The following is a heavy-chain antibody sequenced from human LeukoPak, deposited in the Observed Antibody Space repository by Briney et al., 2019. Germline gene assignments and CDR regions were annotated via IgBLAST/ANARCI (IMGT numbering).Heavy chain of an antibody. CDR1: GYSFPTYW. Sequence: GESLKISCKGSGYSFPTYWIAWVHQMPGKGLEWMGIIYPDETDIRYSPSFQGSATISADKSISTAYLQWSSLTASDTAMYYYARPPSRGYSSSFEYWGQGTLVTVYS. V-gene: IGHV5-51*07. D-gene: IGHD2-2*03. CDR3: ARPPSRGYSSSFEY. CDR2: IYPDETDI. J-gene: IGHJ4*02.